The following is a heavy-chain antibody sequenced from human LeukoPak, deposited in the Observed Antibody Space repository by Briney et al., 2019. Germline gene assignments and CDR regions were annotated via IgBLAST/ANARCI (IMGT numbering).Heavy chain of an antibody. CDR2: INHSGST. CDR1: GGSFSGYY. Sequence: SETLSLTCAVYGGSFSGYYWSWIRQPPGKGLEWIGEINHSGSTNYNPSLKSRVTISVDTSKNQFSLKLSSVTAADTAVYYCARGEVARPPYNWFDPWGQGTLVTVSS. V-gene: IGHV4-34*01. CDR3: ARGEVARPPYNWFDP. D-gene: IGHD6-6*01. J-gene: IGHJ5*02.